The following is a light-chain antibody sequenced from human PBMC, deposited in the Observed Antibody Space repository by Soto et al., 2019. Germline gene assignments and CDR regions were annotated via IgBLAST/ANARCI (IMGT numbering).Light chain of an antibody. J-gene: IGKJ4*01. Sequence: EIVLTQSPATLSLSPGERATLSCSASQSVSSYLVWYQQKPGQAPRLLIYDASNRATGIPARFSGSGSGTDFTLTITSLETEDFAVYYCQQRSNWPLTFGGGTKVEIK. V-gene: IGKV3-11*01. CDR2: DAS. CDR1: QSVSSY. CDR3: QQRSNWPLT.